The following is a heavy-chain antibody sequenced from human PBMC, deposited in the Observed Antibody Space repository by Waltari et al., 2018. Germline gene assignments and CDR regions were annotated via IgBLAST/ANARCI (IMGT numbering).Heavy chain of an antibody. V-gene: IGHV3-53*01. Sequence: EVQLVESGGGLLQPGGSLMLSCEASGSRVSCNYMSWVRQAPGQGLEWVSVIHAGGSTYYGDSVKGRFIISRDISKNTLYLQMNSLTVDDSAMYFCARAGLGSPSQWLQLFDSWGQGTLVTVSS. D-gene: IGHD5-12*01. CDR1: GSRVSCNY. CDR3: ARAGLGSPSQWLQLFDS. CDR2: IHAGGST. J-gene: IGHJ4*02.